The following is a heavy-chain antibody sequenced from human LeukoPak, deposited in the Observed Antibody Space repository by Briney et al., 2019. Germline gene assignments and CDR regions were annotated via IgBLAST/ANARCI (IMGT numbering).Heavy chain of an antibody. D-gene: IGHD2-2*01. Sequence: ASVKVSCKASGYTFTSYYMHWVRQAPGQGLEWMGIINPSGGSTSYAQKFQGRVTMTRDTSTSTVYMELCSLRSEDTAVYCCARVGSTKVDPWGQGTLVTVSS. CDR3: ARVGSTKVDP. J-gene: IGHJ5*02. CDR2: INPSGGST. V-gene: IGHV1-46*01. CDR1: GYTFTSYY.